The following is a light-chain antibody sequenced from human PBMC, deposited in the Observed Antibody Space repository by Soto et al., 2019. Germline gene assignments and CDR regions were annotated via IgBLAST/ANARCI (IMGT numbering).Light chain of an antibody. CDR3: SSYTSSSTLV. Sequence: QSALTQPASVSGSPGQSITISCTGTSSDVGGYNYVSWYQQYPGKAPKLIIYDVINRPSGVSNRFSGSKSGNTASLTISGLQAEDEADYYCSSYTSSSTLVFGTGTKLTVL. CDR1: SSDVGGYNY. J-gene: IGLJ1*01. CDR2: DVI. V-gene: IGLV2-14*01.